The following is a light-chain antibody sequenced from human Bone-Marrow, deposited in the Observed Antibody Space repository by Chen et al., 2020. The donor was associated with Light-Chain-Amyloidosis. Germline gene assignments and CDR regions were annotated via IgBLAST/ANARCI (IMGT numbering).Light chain of an antibody. V-gene: IGLV3-21*02. CDR3: QVWDRSSERPV. CDR2: DDS. J-gene: IGLJ3*02. Sequence: SYVLTQPSSVSVAPGQTATIACGGNNIGSPSVHWYHQTPGQAPLLVVYDDSDRPSGIPERWTGSTSWTTATLTISRVEAGDEADYYFQVWDRSSERPVFGGGTKLTVL. CDR1: NIGSPS.